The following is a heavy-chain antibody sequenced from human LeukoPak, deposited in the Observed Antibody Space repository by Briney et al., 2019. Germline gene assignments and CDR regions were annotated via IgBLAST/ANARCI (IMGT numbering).Heavy chain of an antibody. V-gene: IGHV1-8*01. CDR2: MNPNSGNT. J-gene: IGHJ6*02. CDR1: GYTFTSYD. Sequence: ASVTVSCKASGYTFTSYDINWVRQATGQGLEWMGWMNPNSGNTGYAQKFQGRVTMTRNTSISTAYMELSSLRSEDTAVYYCARELEGATKGYYYGMDVWGQGTTVTVSS. D-gene: IGHD1-26*01. CDR3: ARELEGATKGYYYGMDV.